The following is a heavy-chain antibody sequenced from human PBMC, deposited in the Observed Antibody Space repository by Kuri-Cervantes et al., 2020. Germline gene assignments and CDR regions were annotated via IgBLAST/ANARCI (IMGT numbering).Heavy chain of an antibody. CDR1: GYTFTSYA. Sequence: ASVKVSCKASGYTFTSYAMHWVRQAPGQRPEWMGWINAGNSNTKYSQKFQGRVTITRDTSTSTAYMELRSLRSDDTAVYYCARDWFVVPAAPPGDYWGQGTLVTVSS. J-gene: IGHJ4*02. CDR2: INAGNSNT. V-gene: IGHV1-3*01. D-gene: IGHD2-2*01. CDR3: ARDWFVVPAAPPGDY.